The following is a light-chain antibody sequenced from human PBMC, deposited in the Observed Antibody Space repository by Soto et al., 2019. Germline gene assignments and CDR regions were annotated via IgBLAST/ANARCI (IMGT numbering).Light chain of an antibody. CDR1: NSNIGSNT. J-gene: IGLJ1*01. V-gene: IGLV1-44*01. Sequence: QSVLTQPPSASGTPGQRVTISCSGSNSNIGSNTVNWYQQLPGTAPKLLIYSNNQRPSGVPDRFSGSKSGTSAPLAISGLQSEDEADYYCAAWDDSLNGRSYVFGTGTKVTVL. CDR3: AAWDDSLNGRSYV. CDR2: SNN.